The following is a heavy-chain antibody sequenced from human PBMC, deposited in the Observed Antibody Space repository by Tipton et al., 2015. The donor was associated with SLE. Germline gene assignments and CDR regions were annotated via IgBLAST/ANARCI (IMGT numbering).Heavy chain of an antibody. J-gene: IGHJ6*02. Sequence: SLRLSCAASGFTFDDYAMHWVRQVPGKGLEWVSGILWNSDSIGYADSVKGRFTISRDNAKNSLYLQMNSLRAEDTAVYYCAKSTAGSFDYYGMDVWGQGTTVTVSS. D-gene: IGHD6-13*01. V-gene: IGHV3-9*01. CDR1: GFTFDDYA. CDR3: AKSTAGSFDYYGMDV. CDR2: ILWNSDSI.